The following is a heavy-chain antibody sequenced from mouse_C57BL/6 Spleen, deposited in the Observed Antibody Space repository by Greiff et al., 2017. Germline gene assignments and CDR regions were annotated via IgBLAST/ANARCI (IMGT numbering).Heavy chain of an antibody. CDR2: IYPRSGNT. V-gene: IGHV1-81*01. Sequence: VQRVESGAELARPGASVKLSCKASGYTFTSYGISWVKQRTGQGLEWIGEIYPRSGNTYYNEKFKGKATLTADKSSRTAYMELRSLTSEDSAVYFCARGGTYSDYWGQGTTLTVSS. D-gene: IGHD3-3*01. CDR3: ARGGTYSDY. CDR1: GYTFTSYG. J-gene: IGHJ2*01.